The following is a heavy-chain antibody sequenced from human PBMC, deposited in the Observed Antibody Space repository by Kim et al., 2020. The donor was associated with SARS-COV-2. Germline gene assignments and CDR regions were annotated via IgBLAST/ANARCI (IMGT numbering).Heavy chain of an antibody. J-gene: IGHJ2*01. CDR3: ARDHREWLQYTANWYFDL. D-gene: IGHD3-3*01. Sequence: SETLSLTCTVSGGSISSYYWSWIRQPPGKGLEWIGYIYYSGSTNYNPSLKSRVTISVDTSKNQLSLKLSSVTAADPAVYYCARDHREWLQYTANWYFDLWGRGTLLTVSS. V-gene: IGHV4-59*01. CDR1: GGSISSYY. CDR2: IYYSGST.